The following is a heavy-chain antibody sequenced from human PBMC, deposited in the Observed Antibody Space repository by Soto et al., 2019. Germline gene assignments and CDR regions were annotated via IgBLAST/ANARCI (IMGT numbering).Heavy chain of an antibody. CDR3: ARGVGYCSGGSCYRNEWFDP. Sequence: SVKVSCKTSGFTFSSSAVHWVRQARGHRLQWIGWIDVGSANANYAQMLQERVTISRDMSTSTAYMELSSLRPEDTAVYYCARGVGYCSGGSCYRNEWFDPWGQGTRVTVAS. CDR2: IDVGSANA. V-gene: IGHV1-58*01. D-gene: IGHD2-15*01. CDR1: GFTFSSSA. J-gene: IGHJ5*02.